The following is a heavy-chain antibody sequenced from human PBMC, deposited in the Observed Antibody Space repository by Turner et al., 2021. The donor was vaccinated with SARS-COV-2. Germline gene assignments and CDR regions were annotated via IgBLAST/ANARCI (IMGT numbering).Heavy chain of an antibody. Sequence: EVQLVESGGGLVQPGGSLRLSCAASGFTVSSNYMNWVRQAPGKGRECVSVSDGGGSKFYADSGKGRFTISRDNTKNTLYLQMNSLSAEDTAVYYCAREAPLGVTSRAFDYWGQGTLVTVSS. CDR1: GFTVSSNY. D-gene: IGHD2-8*01. J-gene: IGHJ4*02. CDR2: SDGGGSK. V-gene: IGHV3-53*01. CDR3: AREAPLGVTSRAFDY.